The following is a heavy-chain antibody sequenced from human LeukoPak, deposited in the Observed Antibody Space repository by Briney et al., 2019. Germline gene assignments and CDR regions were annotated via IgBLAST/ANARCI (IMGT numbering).Heavy chain of an antibody. J-gene: IGHJ4*02. CDR3: ARNYYDSSGYQESTFNY. Sequence: GTSLRLSCAASGFTFSNYGMHWVRQAPGKGLEWVAGIWYDGGYKYYADSVKGRFTISRDNSKKTLFLQMDSLRAEDTAIYYCARNYYDSSGYQESTFNYWGQGTLVTVPS. V-gene: IGHV3-33*01. D-gene: IGHD3-22*01. CDR1: GFTFSNYG. CDR2: IWYDGGYK.